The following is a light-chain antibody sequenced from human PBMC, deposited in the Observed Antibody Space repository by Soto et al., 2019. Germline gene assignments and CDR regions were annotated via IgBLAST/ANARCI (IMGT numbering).Light chain of an antibody. CDR1: SSDVGGYNY. CDR2: EVS. CDR3: SSYTSRRTLV. J-gene: IGLJ2*01. Sequence: QSALTQPASVSGSPGQSITISCTGTSSDVGGYNYVSWYQQHPGKAPKLMIYEVSNRPSGVSNRFSGSKSGNTASLTISGLQAEDEDDYYCSSYTSRRTLVFGGGTKVTVL. V-gene: IGLV2-14*01.